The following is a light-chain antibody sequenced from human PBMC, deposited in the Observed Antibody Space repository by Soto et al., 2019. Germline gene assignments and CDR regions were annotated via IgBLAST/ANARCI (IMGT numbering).Light chain of an antibody. Sequence: QSALTQPASVSGSPGQSIAISCTGTSSDVGSYNLVSWYQQHPGEAPKLMIHGDTKRPSGVSYRFSGSKSGNTASLTISGLQAEDEADYYCCSYAGSSTYVFGTGTKLTVL. V-gene: IGLV2-23*01. CDR2: GDT. J-gene: IGLJ1*01. CDR1: SSDVGSYNL. CDR3: CSYAGSSTYV.